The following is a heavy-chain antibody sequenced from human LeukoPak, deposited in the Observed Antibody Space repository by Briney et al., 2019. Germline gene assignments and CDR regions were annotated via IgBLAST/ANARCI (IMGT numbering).Heavy chain of an antibody. D-gene: IGHD3-22*01. CDR1: GYTFTDHY. Sequence: ASGKVSCKASGYTFTDHYIHWVRQAPGQGLEWMGWISAYNGNTNYAQKLQGRVTMTTDTSTSTAYMELRSLRSDDTAVYYCARENTYYYDSSGSFDYWGQGTLVTVSS. J-gene: IGHJ4*02. V-gene: IGHV1-18*04. CDR2: ISAYNGNT. CDR3: ARENTYYYDSSGSFDY.